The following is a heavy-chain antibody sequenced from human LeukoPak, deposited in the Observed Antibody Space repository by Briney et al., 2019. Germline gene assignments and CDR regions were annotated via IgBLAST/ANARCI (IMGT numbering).Heavy chain of an antibody. D-gene: IGHD3-10*01. J-gene: IGHJ4*02. CDR1: GGTFSSYA. CDR3: ARDLYGGSGPHFH. Sequence: SVKVSCKASGGTFSSYAISWVRQAPGQGLEWMGRIIPILGIANYAQKFQGRVTITADKSTSTAYMELSSLRSEDTAVYYCARDLYGGSGPHFHWGQGTLVTVSS. CDR2: IIPILGIA. V-gene: IGHV1-69*04.